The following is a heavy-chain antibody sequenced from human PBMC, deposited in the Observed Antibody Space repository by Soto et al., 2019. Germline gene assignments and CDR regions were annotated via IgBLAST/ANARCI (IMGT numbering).Heavy chain of an antibody. CDR2: INAGNGNT. CDR3: ARGPLLWGDV. CDR1: GYTFTNYA. D-gene: IGHD3-10*01. Sequence: QVQLVQSGAEVKKPGASVKVSCKASGYTFTNYAMHWVRQAPGQRLEWMGWINAGNGNTKYSQKFQGRVTITRDTSGRTAYMELTSLRSEDTAVYYCARGPLLWGDVWGQGTTVTVSS. J-gene: IGHJ6*02. V-gene: IGHV1-3*01.